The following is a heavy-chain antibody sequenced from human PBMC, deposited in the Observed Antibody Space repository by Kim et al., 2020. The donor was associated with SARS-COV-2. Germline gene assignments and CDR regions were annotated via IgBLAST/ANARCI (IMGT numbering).Heavy chain of an antibody. CDR3: ARDTYGSYSFDC. CDR1: GFTFSIYS. D-gene: IGHD1-26*01. CDR2: ISSSISTI. V-gene: IGHV3-48*02. J-gene: IGHJ4*02. Sequence: GGSLRLSCAASGFTFSIYSMNWVRQAPGKGLEWVSYISSSISTIYYADSVKGRFTISRDNAKNSLYLQMNSLRDEDTAVYYCARDTYGSYSFDCWGQGTLVTVSS.